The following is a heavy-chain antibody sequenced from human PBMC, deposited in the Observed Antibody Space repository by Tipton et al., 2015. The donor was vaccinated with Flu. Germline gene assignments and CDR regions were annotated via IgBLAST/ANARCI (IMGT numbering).Heavy chain of an antibody. CDR1: GASVVSYY. CDR3: ARGDCSSTSCLDY. CDR2: VYYSGST. J-gene: IGHJ4*02. V-gene: IGHV4-59*02. Sequence: TLSLTCTVSGASVVSYYWTWIRQPPGKGLEWIGYVYYSGSTNYNPSLKSRVTISLDTSKNQFSLKLSSVTAADTAVYYCARGDCSSTSCLDYWGQGTLVTVSS. D-gene: IGHD2-2*01.